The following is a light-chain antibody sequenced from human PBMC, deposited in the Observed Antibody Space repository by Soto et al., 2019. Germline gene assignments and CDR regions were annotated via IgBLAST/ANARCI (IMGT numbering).Light chain of an antibody. CDR1: QSVLYNSNNDSY. CDR3: QQYYSIPWT. Sequence: DIVMSRTPDSLAVSLGERAPINCKSSQSVLYNSNNDSYLTWYQQKPGQSPRVLIYWASTRESGVPDRFSGSGSGTDFSLTISSLQAEDVAVYYCQQYYSIPWTFGQGTKVELK. V-gene: IGKV4-1*01. J-gene: IGKJ1*01. CDR2: WAS.